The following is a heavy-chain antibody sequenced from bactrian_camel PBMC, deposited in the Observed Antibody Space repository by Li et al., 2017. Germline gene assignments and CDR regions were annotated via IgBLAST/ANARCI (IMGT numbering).Heavy chain of an antibody. D-gene: IGHD1*01. V-gene: IGHV3S53*01. Sequence: LVESGGGSVQDGGSLRLSCVASGYGYCGYDMSWYRQAPEKEREFVSAIDSDGNTSYADSVKGRFIISHDNAKNTLYLQMNKLNAEDTAVYTCVPVALEERDGLVSCARWSQGTQVTVS. CDR2: IDSDGNT. CDR1: GYGYCGYD. J-gene: IGHJ4*01.